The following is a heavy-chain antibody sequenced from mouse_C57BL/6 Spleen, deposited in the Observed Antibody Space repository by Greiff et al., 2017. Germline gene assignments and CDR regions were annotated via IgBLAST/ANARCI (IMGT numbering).Heavy chain of an antibody. V-gene: IGHV1-82*01. CDR3: ARAGTGAWYFDV. CDR2: IYPGDGDT. D-gene: IGHD4-1*01. CDR1: GYAFSSSW. J-gene: IGHJ1*03. Sequence: VKLVESGPELVKPGASVKISCKASGYAFSSSWMNWVKQRPGKGLEWIGRIYPGDGDTNYNGKFKGKATLTADKSSSTAYMQLSSLTSEDSAVYFCARAGTGAWYFDVWGTGTTVTVSS.